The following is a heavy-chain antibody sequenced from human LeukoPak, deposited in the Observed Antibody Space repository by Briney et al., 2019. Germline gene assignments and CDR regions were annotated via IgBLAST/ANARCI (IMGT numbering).Heavy chain of an antibody. Sequence: ASVKVSCKASGYTFINYDINWVRQATGQGLEWMGWMNPNSGNTGYAQKFQGRVTMTRDTSISTAYMELSSLRSEDTAVYYCARGLGIPGVYPDLRFWGQGTLVTVSS. V-gene: IGHV1-8*02. J-gene: IGHJ4*02. CDR1: GYTFINYD. CDR2: MNPNSGNT. D-gene: IGHD5/OR15-5a*01. CDR3: ARGLGIPGVYPDLRF.